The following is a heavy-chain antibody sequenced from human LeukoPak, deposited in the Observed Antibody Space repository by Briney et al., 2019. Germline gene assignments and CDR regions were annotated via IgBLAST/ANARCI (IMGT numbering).Heavy chain of an antibody. Sequence: SETLSLTCTVSGGSISGYYWTWIRQPAGKGLEWIGYIYYSGSTYYNPSLKSRVTISVDTSKNQFSLKLSSVTAADTAVYYCARAEARFLEWLPRPDYWGQGTLVTVSS. CDR1: GGSISGYY. D-gene: IGHD3-3*01. J-gene: IGHJ4*02. CDR3: ARAEARFLEWLPRPDY. V-gene: IGHV4-59*06. CDR2: IYYSGST.